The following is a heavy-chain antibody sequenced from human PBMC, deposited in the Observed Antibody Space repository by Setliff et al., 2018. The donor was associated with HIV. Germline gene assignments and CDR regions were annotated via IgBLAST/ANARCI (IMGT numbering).Heavy chain of an antibody. V-gene: IGHV4-38-2*01. D-gene: IGHD3-16*02. CDR2: FYYGGST. J-gene: IGHJ6*03. CDR1: GYSISSDYC. CDR3: ARGGYDYVWGSYRYPYYYYYMDV. Sequence: KTSETLSLTCGVSGYSISSDYCWGWIRQPPGKGLEWIGFFYYGGSTDYSPALKNRVAISVDTSRNRVSLKMTSVTAADTAVYYCARGGYDYVWGSYRYPYYYYYMDVWGKGTTVTVSS.